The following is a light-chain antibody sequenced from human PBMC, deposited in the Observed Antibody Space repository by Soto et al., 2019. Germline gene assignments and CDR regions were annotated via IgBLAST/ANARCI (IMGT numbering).Light chain of an antibody. Sequence: EIVMTQSTATLSVSPGEWATLSCRASQTVSRSALAWYQQKPGQAPRLLIYGASNRATGIPDRFSGSGSGTDFTLTISRLDPEDFEVYYCQQYGNSPFTFGGGTKVDIK. J-gene: IGKJ4*01. CDR1: QTVSRSA. V-gene: IGKV3-20*01. CDR2: GAS. CDR3: QQYGNSPFT.